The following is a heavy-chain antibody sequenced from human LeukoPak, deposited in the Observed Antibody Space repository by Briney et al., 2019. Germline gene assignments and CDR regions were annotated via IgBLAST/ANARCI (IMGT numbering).Heavy chain of an antibody. V-gene: IGHV1-2*02. Sequence: GAVKVSCKASGYTFTDYYIHWVGQAPGEGVEGMGWMNPNSGGRKYAQKFQGRVTMTRATSIPPAFMELSRLRSYHTAVFYCARDARTTALYWGQGTLVTVSS. CDR2: MNPNSGGR. CDR3: ARDARTTALY. D-gene: IGHD4-17*01. J-gene: IGHJ4*02. CDR1: GYTFTDYY.